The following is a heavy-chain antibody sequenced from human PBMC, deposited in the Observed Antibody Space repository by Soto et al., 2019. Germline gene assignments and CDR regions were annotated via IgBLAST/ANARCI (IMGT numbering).Heavy chain of an antibody. CDR3: ARVRYYYGMDV. CDR2: IIPIFGTA. J-gene: IGHJ6*02. V-gene: IGHV1-69*13. Sequence: PSVKVSCKASGGTFSSYATSWVRQAPGQGLEWMGGIIPIFGTANYAQKFQGRVTITADESTSTAYMELSSLRSEDTAVYYCARVRYYYGMDVWGQGTTVIVSS. CDR1: GGTFSSYA.